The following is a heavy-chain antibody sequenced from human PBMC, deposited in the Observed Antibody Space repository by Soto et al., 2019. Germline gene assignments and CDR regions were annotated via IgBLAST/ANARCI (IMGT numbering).Heavy chain of an antibody. CDR1: GGTFSSYA. Sequence: QVQLVQSGAEVKKPGSSVKVSCKASGGTFSSYAISWVRQAPGQGLEWMGGIIPIFGTANYAQKFQGRVTSTADXXTSTAYMELSHLSSEDTAVYYCATAPRPHLRPIGYWGQGTLVTVSS. CDR3: ATAPRPHLRPIGY. V-gene: IGHV1-69*12. D-gene: IGHD6-6*01. CDR2: IIPIFGTA. J-gene: IGHJ4*02.